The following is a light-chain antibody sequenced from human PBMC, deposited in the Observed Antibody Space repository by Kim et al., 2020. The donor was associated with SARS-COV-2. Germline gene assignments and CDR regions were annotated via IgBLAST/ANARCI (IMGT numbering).Light chain of an antibody. J-gene: IGLJ1*01. V-gene: IGLV3-19*01. CDR1: SLRSYY. CDR3: NSRDSSGINYV. CDR2: GKN. Sequence: SSELTQDPAVSVALGQTVRITCQGDSLRSYYASWYQQKPGQAPVLVIYGKNNRPSGIPDRFSGSSSGNTASLTITGAQAEDEADYYCNSRDSSGINYVFGTGTKVTVL.